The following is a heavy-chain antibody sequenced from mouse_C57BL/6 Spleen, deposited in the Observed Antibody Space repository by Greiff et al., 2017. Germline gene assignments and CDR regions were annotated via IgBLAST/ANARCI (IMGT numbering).Heavy chain of an antibody. CDR1: GYTFTSYW. CDR3: ARSYGSSVDY. Sequence: VKLQQPGAELVRPGSSVKLSCKASGYTFTSYWMHWVKQRPIQGLEWIGNIDPSDSETHYNQKFKDKATLTVDKSSSTAYMQLSSLTSEDSAVYYCARSYGSSVDYWGQGTTRTVSS. CDR2: IDPSDSET. V-gene: IGHV1-52*01. J-gene: IGHJ2*01. D-gene: IGHD1-1*01.